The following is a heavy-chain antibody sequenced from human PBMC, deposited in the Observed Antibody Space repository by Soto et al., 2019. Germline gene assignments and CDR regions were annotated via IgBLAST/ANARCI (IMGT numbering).Heavy chain of an antibody. CDR2: IYYSGST. CDR3: ARDNYGGNSEVYWYFDL. J-gene: IGHJ2*01. CDR1: GGSVSSGSYY. Sequence: QVQLQESGPGLVKPSETLSLTCTVSGGSVSSGSYYWSWIRQPPGKGLEWIGYIYYSGSTNYNPSLESRVTISVDTSKNQFSLKLSAVTAADTAVYYCARDNYGGNSEVYWYFDLWGRGTLVTVSS. D-gene: IGHD4-17*01. V-gene: IGHV4-61*01.